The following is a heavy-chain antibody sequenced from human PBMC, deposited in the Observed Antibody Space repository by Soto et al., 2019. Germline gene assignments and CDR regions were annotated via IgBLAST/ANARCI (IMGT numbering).Heavy chain of an antibody. CDR1: GGSISSSNW. V-gene: IGHV4-4*02. CDR2: IYHSGST. D-gene: IGHD6-19*01. J-gene: IGHJ6*02. Sequence: SETLSLTCAVSGGSISSSNWWSWVRQPPGKGLEWIGEIYHSGSTNYNPSLKSRVTISVDKSKNQFSLKLSSVTAADTAVYYCARGAVDQYYYYYGMDVWGQGTTVTVSS. CDR3: ARGAVDQYYYYYGMDV.